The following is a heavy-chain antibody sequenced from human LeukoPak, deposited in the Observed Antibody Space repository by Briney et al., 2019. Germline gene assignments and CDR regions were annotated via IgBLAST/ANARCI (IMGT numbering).Heavy chain of an antibody. CDR2: IRGKAYDGTT. V-gene: IGHV3-49*03. J-gene: IGHJ5*02. Sequence: GGSLRLSCTGSGFSFGDSAMSWFRQASGKGLEWVGFIRGKAYDGTTEYAASVKDRFIISRDDSKSIAYLQMNSLKTEDTAVYYCRRDLRPAGTGAGDPWAQGTLVTVSS. CDR1: GFSFGDSA. CDR3: RRDLRPAGTGAGDP. D-gene: IGHD1/OR15-1a*01.